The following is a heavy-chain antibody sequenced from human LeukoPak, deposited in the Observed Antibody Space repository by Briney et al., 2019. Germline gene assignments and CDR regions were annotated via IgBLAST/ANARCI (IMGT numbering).Heavy chain of an antibody. CDR1: GFTFDDYA. CDR3: AKDISTYCSGGSCDLYYFDY. CDR2: ISGDGGST. D-gene: IGHD2-15*01. V-gene: IGHV3-43*02. J-gene: IGHJ4*02. Sequence: GGSLRLSCAASGFTFDDYAMHWVRQAPGKGLEWVSLISGDGGSTYYADSVKGRFTISRDNSKNSPYLQMNSLRTEDTALYYCAKDISTYCSGGSCDLYYFDYWGQGTLVTVSS.